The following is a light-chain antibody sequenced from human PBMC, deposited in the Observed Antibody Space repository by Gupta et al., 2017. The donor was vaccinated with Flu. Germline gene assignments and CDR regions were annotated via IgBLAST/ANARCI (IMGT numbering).Light chain of an antibody. J-gene: IGKJ4*01. CDR3: QQDIRFPYS. Sequence: DIQMTQSPSTLSASVGDRVTITCRASQSISSSLAWFQQKPGKAPKLLMYKASNLKTGVPPRFSGSGSGTEFTLTISSRQPDDFATYYCQQDIRFPYSFGGGTXVEIK. CDR2: KAS. CDR1: QSISSS. V-gene: IGKV1-5*03.